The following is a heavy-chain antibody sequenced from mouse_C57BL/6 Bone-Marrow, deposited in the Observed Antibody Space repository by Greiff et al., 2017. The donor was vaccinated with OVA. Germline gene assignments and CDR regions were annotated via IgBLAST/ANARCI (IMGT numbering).Heavy chain of an antibody. CDR1: GYTFTDHT. V-gene: IGHV1-78*01. Sequence: VQLQQSDAELVKPGASVKISCKVSGYTFTDHTIHWMKQRPEQGLEWIGYIYPRDGSTKYNEKFKGKATLTAETSSSTASMPINSLTSEDSAVYFCARSDYDVSSCYWYVDVWGTGTTVTVSS. CDR3: ARSDYDVSSCYWYVDV. D-gene: IGHD1-1*01. CDR2: IYPRDGST. J-gene: IGHJ1*03.